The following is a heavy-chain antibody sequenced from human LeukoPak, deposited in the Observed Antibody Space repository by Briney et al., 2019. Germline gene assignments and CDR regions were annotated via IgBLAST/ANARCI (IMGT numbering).Heavy chain of an antibody. CDR1: GYTFSSYG. CDR3: ARSGAYGYYYYYYYMDV. Sequence: ASVKVSCKASGYTFSSYGISWVRQAPGQGLEWMGWISAYNGNTNYAQKVQGRVTMTTDTSTSTACMEVKSLRSDDTAVYYCARSGAYGYYYYYYYMDVWGKGTTVTVSS. CDR2: ISAYNGNT. V-gene: IGHV1-18*01. D-gene: IGHD5-12*01. J-gene: IGHJ6*03.